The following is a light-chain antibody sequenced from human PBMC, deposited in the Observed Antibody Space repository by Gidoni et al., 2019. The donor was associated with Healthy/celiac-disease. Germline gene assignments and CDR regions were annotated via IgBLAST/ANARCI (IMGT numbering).Light chain of an antibody. V-gene: IGKV3-11*01. CDR3: QQRSNWPPLT. Sequence: EIVLTQSPATLSLSPGDRATLSCRASQSVSSYLAWYQQKPGQAPRLLIYDASNRATGIPARFSGSGSVTDFTLTISSLEPEDFAVYYCQQRSNWPPLTFGGGTKVEIK. J-gene: IGKJ4*01. CDR1: QSVSSY. CDR2: DAS.